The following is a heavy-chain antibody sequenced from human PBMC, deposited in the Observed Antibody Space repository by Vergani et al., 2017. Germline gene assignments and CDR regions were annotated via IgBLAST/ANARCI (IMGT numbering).Heavy chain of an antibody. CDR3: AKXAITMFPGGDAFDI. V-gene: IGHV3-23*01. CDR1: GFTFGTYA. CDR2: ISGSGGST. D-gene: IGHD3-10*02. J-gene: IGHJ3*02. Sequence: EVQLLESGGGLAQPGGSLRLSCAASGFTFGTYAMSWVRQAPGKGLEWVSAISGSGGSTYYADSVKGRFTISRDNSKNTLYLQMNSLRAEDTAVYYCAKXAITMFPGGDAFDIWGQGTMVTVSS.